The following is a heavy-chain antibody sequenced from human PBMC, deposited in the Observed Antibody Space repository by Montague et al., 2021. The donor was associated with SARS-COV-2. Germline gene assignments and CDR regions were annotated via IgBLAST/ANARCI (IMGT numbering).Heavy chain of an antibody. CDR3: ARGLDGYNWGH. CDR2: MYYSGST. CDR1: GGSFCSSGYY. V-gene: IGHV4-39*01. D-gene: IGHD5-24*01. Sequence: SETLSLTCTVSGGSFCSSGYYWGWIRQPPGNGLEWIGGMYYSGSTHYNPSLKSRVTVSVDTSNNQFFLKLSSVTAADTAVYYCARGLDGYNWGHWGRGTLVTVSS. J-gene: IGHJ1*01.